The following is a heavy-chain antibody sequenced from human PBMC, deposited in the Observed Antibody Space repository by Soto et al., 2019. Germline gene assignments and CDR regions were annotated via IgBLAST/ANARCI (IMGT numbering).Heavy chain of an antibody. J-gene: IGHJ4*02. CDR3: ANRGRYYFDY. CDR1: GFTFNNYA. V-gene: IGHV3-23*01. CDR2: INNVHGT. Sequence: GGSLRLSCAASGFTFNNYALSWVRQAPGKGLEWVSTINNVHGTFYSDSVKGRFTISRDNSKNTLYLQMNSLRAEDTALYYCANRGRYYFDYWGQGTLVTVSS.